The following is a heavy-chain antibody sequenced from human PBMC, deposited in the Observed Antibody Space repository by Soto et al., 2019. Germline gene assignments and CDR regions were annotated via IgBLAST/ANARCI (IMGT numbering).Heavy chain of an antibody. V-gene: IGHV3-30*18. CDR1: GFTFSSYG. Sequence: GGSLRLSCEASGFTFSSYGMHWVRQAPGRGLEWVAVISYDGNYKYYADSVKGRFTISRDNSKNTLYLQMSSLRAEDTAVYYCVKDGSSGWPYYYGLDVWGQGTTVTVSS. D-gene: IGHD6-19*01. J-gene: IGHJ6*02. CDR2: ISYDGNYK. CDR3: VKDGSSGWPYYYGLDV.